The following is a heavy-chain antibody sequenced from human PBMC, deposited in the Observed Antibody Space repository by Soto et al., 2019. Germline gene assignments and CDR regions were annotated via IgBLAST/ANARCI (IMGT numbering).Heavy chain of an antibody. J-gene: IGHJ6*03. D-gene: IGHD1-26*01. CDR3: SLLRPYYYYMDV. CDR2: ISAYNGNT. Sequence: QVQLVQSGAEVKKPGASVKVSCKASGYTFTSYGISWVRQAPGQGLEWMGWISAYNGNTNYAQKLKDRVTMTTDTSTSTAYMELRSLRSDDTAVYYCSLLRPYYYYMDVWGKGTTVTVSS. V-gene: IGHV1-18*01. CDR1: GYTFTSYG.